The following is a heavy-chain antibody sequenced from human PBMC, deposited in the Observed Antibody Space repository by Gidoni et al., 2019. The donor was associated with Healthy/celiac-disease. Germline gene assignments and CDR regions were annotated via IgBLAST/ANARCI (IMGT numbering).Heavy chain of an antibody. D-gene: IGHD1-26*01. CDR1: GSTFSSYE. CDR2: ISSSGSPI. J-gene: IGHJ3*02. Sequence: EVQLVESGGGLVQPGGSLRLSCAAPGSTFSSYEMNWVRQAPGKGLDWVSYISSSGSPIYDADSVKGRFTISRDNAKNSLYLQMNSLRAEDTAVYYCARVGTYSGSDQAFDIWGQGTMVTVSS. V-gene: IGHV3-48*03. CDR3: ARVGTYSGSDQAFDI.